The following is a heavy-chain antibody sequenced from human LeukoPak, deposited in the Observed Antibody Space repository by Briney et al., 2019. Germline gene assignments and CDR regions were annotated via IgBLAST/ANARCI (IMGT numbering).Heavy chain of an antibody. Sequence: ASVQVPCKTSGYTFTNNDINWVRQATGQGLEWMGWMRPSSGNTEFAQKFQGRVTMTRDTSISTAYMELTSLTSDDTALYYCARGRVGFDYWGQGTLVTVSS. CDR3: ARGRVGFDY. CDR2: MRPSSGNT. D-gene: IGHD1-26*01. J-gene: IGHJ4*02. V-gene: IGHV1-8*01. CDR1: GYTFTNND.